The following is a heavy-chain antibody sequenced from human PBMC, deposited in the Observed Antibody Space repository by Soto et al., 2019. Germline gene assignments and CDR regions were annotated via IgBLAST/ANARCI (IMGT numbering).Heavy chain of an antibody. CDR2: ISAYNGNT. CDR3: ASVQGPYYYDSSGYYDFDC. V-gene: IGHV1-18*01. CDR1: GYTFTSYG. Sequence: QVQLVQSGAEVKKPGASVKVSCKASGYTFTSYGITWVRQAPGQGLEWMGWISAYNGNTNYAQTLQGRVTMTTDTPTGTANMGLRSQRSDDTAVYYCASVQGPYYYDSSGYYDFDCWGQGTLVTVSS. J-gene: IGHJ4*02. D-gene: IGHD3-22*01.